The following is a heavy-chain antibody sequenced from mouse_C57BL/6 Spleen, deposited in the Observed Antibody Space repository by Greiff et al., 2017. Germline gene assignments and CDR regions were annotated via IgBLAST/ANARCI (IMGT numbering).Heavy chain of an antibody. D-gene: IGHD4-1*01. J-gene: IGHJ2*01. CDR1: GFTFSSYA. CDR3: ARDGELGYYFDY. CDR2: ISDGGSYT. V-gene: IGHV5-4*01. Sequence: EVQLVESGGGLVKPGGSLKLSCAASGFTFSSYAMSWVRQTPEKRLEWVATISDGGSYTYYPDNVKGRFTISRDNARNNLYLQMSHLKSEDTAMYYCARDGELGYYFDYWGQGTTLTVSS.